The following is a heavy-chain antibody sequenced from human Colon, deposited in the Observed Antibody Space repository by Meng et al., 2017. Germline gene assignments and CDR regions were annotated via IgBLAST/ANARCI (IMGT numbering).Heavy chain of an antibody. CDR1: GDTFSSHA. CDR3: ARSADRNKYYYYSMAV. V-gene: IGHV1-69*05. J-gene: IGHJ6*02. D-gene: IGHD2-2*01. CDR2: IVPVFGTT. Sequence: SVKVSCKASGDTFSSHALNWVRQIPGQGLEWMGGIVPVFGTTDYAPKFQGRVTITTDESTNTAYMELSSLTSEDTAIYYCARSADRNKYYYYSMAVWGQGTTVTVSS.